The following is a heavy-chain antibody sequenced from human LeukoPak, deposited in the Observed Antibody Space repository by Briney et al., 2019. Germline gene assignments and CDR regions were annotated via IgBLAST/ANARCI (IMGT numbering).Heavy chain of an antibody. V-gene: IGHV4-39*07. CDR3: ARDGDGYNRRLGY. D-gene: IGHD5-24*01. CDR2: IYYSGST. Sequence: SETLSLTCTVSGGSISSSSYYWGWIRQPPGKGLEWIGSIYYSGSTYYNPSLKSRVTISVDTSKNQFSLKLSSVTAADTAVYYCARDGDGYNRRLGYWGQGTLVTVSS. J-gene: IGHJ4*02. CDR1: GGSISSSSYY.